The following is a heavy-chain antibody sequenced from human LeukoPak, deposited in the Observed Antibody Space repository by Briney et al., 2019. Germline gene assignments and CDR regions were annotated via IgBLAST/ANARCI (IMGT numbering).Heavy chain of an antibody. CDR1: GYSISSGYY. J-gene: IGHJ6*03. V-gene: IGHV4-38-2*02. CDR3: ARVVVGYDSSGYFPLYYYYYYMDV. Sequence: SETLSLTCTVSGYSISSGYYWGWIRPPPGKGLEWIGNIYHSGSTYYNPSLKSRVTISVDTSKNQFSLKLSSVTAADTAVYYCARVVVGYDSSGYFPLYYYYYYMDVWGKGTTVTVSS. CDR2: IYHSGST. D-gene: IGHD3-22*01.